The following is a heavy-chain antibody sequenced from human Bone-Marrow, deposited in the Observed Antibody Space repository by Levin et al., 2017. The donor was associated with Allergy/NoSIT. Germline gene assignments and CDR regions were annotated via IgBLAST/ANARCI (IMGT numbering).Heavy chain of an antibody. V-gene: IGHV3-23*01. CDR3: AKDRGLGGGSVFDY. CDR2: SSGSGTNT. Sequence: GGSLRLSCAASGFTFSKSAMSWVRQAPGKGLEWVSASSGSGTNTYYADSVKGRFTISKDNSKNTLDLQMSSLRAEDTAVYYCAKDRGLGGGSVFDYWGQGILVAVSS. D-gene: IGHD4-23*01. J-gene: IGHJ4*02. CDR1: GFTFSKSA.